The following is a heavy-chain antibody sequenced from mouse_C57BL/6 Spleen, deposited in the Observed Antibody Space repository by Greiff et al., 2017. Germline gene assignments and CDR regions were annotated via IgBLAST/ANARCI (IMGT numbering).Heavy chain of an antibody. J-gene: IGHJ4*01. CDR1: GYTFTDYE. CDR2: IDPETGGT. D-gene: IGHD1-1*01. Sequence: VQLQESGAELVRPGASVTLSCKASGYTFTDYEMHWVKQTPVHGLEWIGAIDPETGGTAYNQKFKGKAILTADKSSSTAYMELRSLTSEDSAVYYCLGITTVVELYYYAMDYWGQGTSVTVSS. V-gene: IGHV1-15*01. CDR3: LGITTVVELYYYAMDY.